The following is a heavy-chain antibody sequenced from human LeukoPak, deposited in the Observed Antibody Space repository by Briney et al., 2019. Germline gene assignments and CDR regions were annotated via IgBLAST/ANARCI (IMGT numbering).Heavy chain of an antibody. CDR1: GGTFSSYA. J-gene: IGHJ4*02. CDR3: AKSYGSGRAHDF. CDR2: IIPILGIA. Sequence: SVKVSCKASGGTFSSYAISWVRQAPGQGLEWMGRIIPILGIANYAQRFQGRVTMTRETSTSTVYMDLSNLRSDDTAVYYCAKSYGSGRAHDFWGQGTLVTVSS. V-gene: IGHV1-69*04. D-gene: IGHD3-10*01.